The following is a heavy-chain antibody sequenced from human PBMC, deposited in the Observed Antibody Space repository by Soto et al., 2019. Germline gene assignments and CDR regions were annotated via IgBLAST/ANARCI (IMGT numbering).Heavy chain of an antibody. CDR3: AKERWNSYYYYYYGMDV. Sequence: EVQLVESGGGLVQPGGSLRLSCAASGFTISSNYMSWVRQAPGKGLEWVSVIYSGGSTYYADSVKGRFTISRDNSKNTLYLQMNSLRAEDTAVYYCAKERWNSYYYYYYGMDVWGQGTTVTVSS. J-gene: IGHJ6*02. CDR2: IYSGGST. V-gene: IGHV3-66*01. D-gene: IGHD1-7*01. CDR1: GFTISSNY.